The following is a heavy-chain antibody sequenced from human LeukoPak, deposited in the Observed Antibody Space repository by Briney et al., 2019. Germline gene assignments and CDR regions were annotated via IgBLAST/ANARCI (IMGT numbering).Heavy chain of an antibody. CDR3: ARRPQLRSELDY. Sequence: GESLKISCKGSGYSFTTYWIGWVRQMPGKGLEWMGIIYPGDSDTRYSPSSQGQVTISADKSTNTAYLQWSSLKASDTAIYYCARRPQLRSELDYWGQGTLVTVSS. D-gene: IGHD1-7*01. V-gene: IGHV5-51*01. CDR2: IYPGDSDT. CDR1: GYSFTTYW. J-gene: IGHJ4*02.